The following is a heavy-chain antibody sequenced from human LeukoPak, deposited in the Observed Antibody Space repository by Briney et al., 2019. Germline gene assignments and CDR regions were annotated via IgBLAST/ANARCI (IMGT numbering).Heavy chain of an antibody. J-gene: IGHJ4*02. CDR3: AKGAPYMVATDY. CDR2: IRGSGGST. D-gene: IGHD5-12*01. V-gene: IGHV3-23*01. CDR1: GGTFSSYA. Sequence: ASVKVSCKASGGTFSSYAMSWVRQAPGKGLEWVSAIRGSGGSTYYADSVKGRFTISRDNSKNMLYLQMNSLRAEDTAVYYCAKGAPYMVATDYWGQGTLVTVSS.